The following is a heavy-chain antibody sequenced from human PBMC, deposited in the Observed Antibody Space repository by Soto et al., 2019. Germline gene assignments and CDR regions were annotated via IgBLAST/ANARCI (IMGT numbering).Heavy chain of an antibody. J-gene: IGHJ4*02. Sequence: EVQLVESGGGLIQPGGSLRLSCAASGFTVSSNYMSWVRQAPGKGLEWVSAIYSGGSTYYADSVKGRFTISRDNSKNTLDLQMNSLRAEDTAVYYCARFSRSYSYFDYWGQGTLVSVSS. CDR2: IYSGGST. V-gene: IGHV3-53*01. CDR1: GFTVSSNY. CDR3: ARFSRSYSYFDY. D-gene: IGHD3-10*01.